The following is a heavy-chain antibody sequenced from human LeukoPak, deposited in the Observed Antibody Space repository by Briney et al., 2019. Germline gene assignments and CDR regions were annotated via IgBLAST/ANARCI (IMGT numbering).Heavy chain of an antibody. CDR3: ARAQDSNSGYEN. D-gene: IGHD5-12*01. V-gene: IGHV1-8*03. Sequence: ASVKVSCKASGYTFTSYDINWVRQATGQGLEWMGWMNPNSGNTGYAQKFQGRVTITRNTSISTAYMELSSLRSEDTAVYYRARAQDSNSGYENWGQGTLVTVSS. CDR1: GYTFTSYD. J-gene: IGHJ4*02. CDR2: MNPNSGNT.